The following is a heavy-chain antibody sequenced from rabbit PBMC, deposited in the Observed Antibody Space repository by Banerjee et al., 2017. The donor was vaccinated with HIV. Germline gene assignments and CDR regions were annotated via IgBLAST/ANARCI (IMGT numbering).Heavy chain of an antibody. V-gene: IGHV1S45*01. D-gene: IGHD6-1*01. CDR3: ARFWTSAGAAYATL. CDR1: GLDFSRRYD. J-gene: IGHJ4*01. Sequence: QQQLEESGGGLVKPEGSLTLTCKASGLDFSRRYDMCWVRQAPGKGLEWIACIYTGSVLDSYYATWAKGRFTSSKTSSTTVTLQMTSLTAADTANYFCARFWTSAGAAYATLWGPGTLVTV. CDR2: IYTGSVLDS.